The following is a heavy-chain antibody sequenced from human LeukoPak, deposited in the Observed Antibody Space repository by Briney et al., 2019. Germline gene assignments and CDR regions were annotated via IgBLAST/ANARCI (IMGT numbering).Heavy chain of an antibody. Sequence: SETLSLTCAVSGGSISSCGYSWSWIRQPPGKGLEWIGYIYHSGSTYYNPSLKSRVTISVDRSKNQFSLKLSSVTAADTAVYYCARVILRYDFWSGYDPRGWFDPWGQGTLVTVSS. J-gene: IGHJ5*02. CDR1: GGSISSCGYS. D-gene: IGHD3-3*01. CDR3: ARVILRYDFWSGYDPRGWFDP. V-gene: IGHV4-30-2*01. CDR2: IYHSGST.